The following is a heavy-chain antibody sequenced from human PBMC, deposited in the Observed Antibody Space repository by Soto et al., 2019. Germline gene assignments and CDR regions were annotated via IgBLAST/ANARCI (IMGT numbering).Heavy chain of an antibody. CDR2: FSGGGGST. D-gene: IGHD1-26*01. J-gene: IGHJ4*02. Sequence: GGSLRLSCAASGFTFSNYAMSWVRQAPGKGLEWVSAFSGGGGSTYYADSVMGRFTISRDNSKNTLYLQMSSLRAEDTAVYYCAKGGSGSYYTHADYWGQGTLVTVSS. CDR3: AKGGSGSYYTHADY. V-gene: IGHV3-23*01. CDR1: GFTFSNYA.